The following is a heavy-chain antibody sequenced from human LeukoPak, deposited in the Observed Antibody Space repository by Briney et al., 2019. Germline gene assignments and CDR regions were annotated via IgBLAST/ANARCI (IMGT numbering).Heavy chain of an antibody. Sequence: GGSLRLSCAASGFTVSSNYMSWVRQAPGKGLEWVSVIYSGGSTYYADSVKGRFTISRDNSKNTLHLQMSSLRAEDTAVYYCARDDLGYCSGGSCYEDYWGQGTLVTVSS. V-gene: IGHV3-66*01. J-gene: IGHJ4*02. CDR1: GFTVSSNY. CDR2: IYSGGST. CDR3: ARDDLGYCSGGSCYEDY. D-gene: IGHD2-15*01.